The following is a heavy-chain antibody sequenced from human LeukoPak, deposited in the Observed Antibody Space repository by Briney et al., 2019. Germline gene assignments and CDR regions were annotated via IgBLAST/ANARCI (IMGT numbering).Heavy chain of an antibody. D-gene: IGHD6-19*01. V-gene: IGHV1-69*06. J-gene: IGHJ5*02. Sequence: SVKVSCKASGGTFSSYAISWERQAPGQGLEWMGGIIPIFGTANYAQKFQGRVTITADKSTSTAYMELSSLRSEDTAVYYCARSPYSSGTNWFDPWGQGTLVTVSS. CDR3: ARSPYSSGTNWFDP. CDR2: IIPIFGTA. CDR1: GGTFSSYA.